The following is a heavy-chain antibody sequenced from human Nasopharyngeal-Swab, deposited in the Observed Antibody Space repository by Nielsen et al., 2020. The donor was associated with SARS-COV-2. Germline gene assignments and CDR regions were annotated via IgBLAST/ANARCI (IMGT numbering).Heavy chain of an antibody. CDR2: ISDDGSKK. V-gene: IGHV3-30*18. CDR3: AKEASVVFDFYYGMDV. Sequence: GESLKISCAVSGFAFRNFDTHWVRQVPGKGLELVAVISDDGSKKYYADSVKGRFTISRDNSKNTVSLQMHSLRPEDAAVYYCAKEASVVFDFYYGMDVWGQGTTVNVSS. CDR1: GFAFRNFD. J-gene: IGHJ6*02. D-gene: IGHD3-9*01.